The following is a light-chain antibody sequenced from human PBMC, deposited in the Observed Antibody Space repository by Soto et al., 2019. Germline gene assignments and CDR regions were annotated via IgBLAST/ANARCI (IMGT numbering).Light chain of an antibody. CDR2: AVT. V-gene: IGLV2-14*01. CDR3: SSFVDTGTYL. Sequence: QSVLTQPASVSGSPGQSITISCTGTSSDVGGYNYVSWYQQHPGKAPKLMIYAVTDRPSGVSSRFSGSKSGNTASLTISGLQAEDEADYYCSSFVDTGTYLFGSGTKVTV. J-gene: IGLJ1*01. CDR1: SSDVGGYNY.